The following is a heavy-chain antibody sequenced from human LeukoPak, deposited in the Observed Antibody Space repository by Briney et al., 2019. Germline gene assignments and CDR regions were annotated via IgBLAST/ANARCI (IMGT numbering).Heavy chain of an antibody. CDR1: GFTVSSNY. V-gene: IGHV3-21*01. D-gene: IGHD2-2*01. Sequence: GGSLRLSCAASGFTVSSNYMSWVRQAPGKGLEWVSSISGSSSYIYYADSVKGRFTISRDNAKNSLYLEMNSLRAEDTAVYYCARRGPVGCSGTSCFAGPVDSWGQGTLVTVSS. CDR3: ARRGPVGCSGTSCFAGPVDS. J-gene: IGHJ5*02. CDR2: ISGSSSYI.